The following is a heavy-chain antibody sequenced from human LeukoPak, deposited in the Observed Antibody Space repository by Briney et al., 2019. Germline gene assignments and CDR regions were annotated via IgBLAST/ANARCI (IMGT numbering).Heavy chain of an antibody. J-gene: IGHJ3*01. Sequence: KTSETLSLTCVVYGGSFSGYHWSWIRQSPGKGLEWIGEINHRGSTNYNPSLKRRVTMSLDTSKNQFSLKLSSVTAADTAVYYCARLRGRLRLTDVFELWGQGTSVTVSS. CDR1: GGSFSGYH. V-gene: IGHV4-34*01. D-gene: IGHD3-10*01. CDR2: INHRGST. CDR3: ARLRGRLRLTDVFEL.